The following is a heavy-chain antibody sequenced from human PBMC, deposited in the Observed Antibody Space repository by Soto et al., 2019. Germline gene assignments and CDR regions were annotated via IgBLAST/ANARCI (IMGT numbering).Heavy chain of an antibody. CDR3: AKDRQPDGLWPFDL. CDR1: GFSFSTFA. CDR2: LYGSGRGI. Sequence: AGGSLRLSCAASGFSFSTFAMSWVRQAPGKGLEWVSGLYGSGRGIVYADSVKGRFTISRDNSNNMLYLHMRSLRVEDTGVYYCAKDRQPDGLWPFDLSGQRTLVTVSS. J-gene: IGHJ4*02. D-gene: IGHD2-8*01. V-gene: IGHV3-23*01.